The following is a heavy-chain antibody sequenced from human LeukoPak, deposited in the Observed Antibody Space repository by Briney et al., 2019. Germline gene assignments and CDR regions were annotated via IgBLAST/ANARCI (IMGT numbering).Heavy chain of an antibody. J-gene: IGHJ6*03. CDR1: GYSFTSYW. CDR2: IYPGDSDT. V-gene: IGHV5-51*01. Sequence: ESLKISCKGSGYSFTSYWIGWVRQMPGKGLEWMGIIYPGDSDTRYSPSFQGQVTISADKSISTAYLQWSSLKASDTAMYYCARHYPHYGYYDFWSGSHYYYYYMDVWGRGTTVTVSS. D-gene: IGHD3-3*01. CDR3: ARHYPHYGYYDFWSGSHYYYYYMDV.